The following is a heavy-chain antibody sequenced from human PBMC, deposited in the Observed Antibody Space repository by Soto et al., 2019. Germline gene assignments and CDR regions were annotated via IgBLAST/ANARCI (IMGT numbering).Heavy chain of an antibody. J-gene: IGHJ4*02. D-gene: IGHD5-12*01. Sequence: GGSLRLSCAASGFTFSSYGMHWVRQAPGKGLEWLAVISYDGSNKYYTDSVKGRFTISRDNSKNTLYLQMDSLRAEDTAVYYCAKSLDIVGSLYLCDYWGQGTLVTVSS. V-gene: IGHV3-30*18. CDR1: GFTFSSYG. CDR3: AKSLDIVGSLYLCDY. CDR2: ISYDGSNK.